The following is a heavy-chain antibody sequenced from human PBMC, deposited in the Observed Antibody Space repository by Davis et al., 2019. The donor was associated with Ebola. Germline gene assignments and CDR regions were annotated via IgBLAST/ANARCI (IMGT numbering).Heavy chain of an antibody. Sequence: GESLKISCAASGFTFSSYWMSWGRQAPGKGLEWVANINQDGSGKYYVDSVKGRFTISRDNAKNSLYLQTNSLRAEDTAVYYCATGGRGPDWGQGTLVTVSS. CDR1: GFTFSSYW. D-gene: IGHD3-10*01. CDR3: ATGGRGPD. CDR2: INQDGSGK. V-gene: IGHV3-7*03. J-gene: IGHJ4*02.